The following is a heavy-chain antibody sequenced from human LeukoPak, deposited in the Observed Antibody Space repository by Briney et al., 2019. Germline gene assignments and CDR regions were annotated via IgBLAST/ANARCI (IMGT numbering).Heavy chain of an antibody. CDR1: GFTFDDYG. D-gene: IGHD7-27*01. Sequence: GGSLRLSCAVSGFTFDDYGMSWVRQAPGKGLEWVSGINWNGGRTGYADSVKGRFTIARDNAKKTLYLQMNSLRAEDTALYYCASSNWGSGYYYYGMDVWGQGTTVTVSS. V-gene: IGHV3-20*04. CDR3: ASSNWGSGYYYYGMDV. CDR2: INWNGGRT. J-gene: IGHJ6*02.